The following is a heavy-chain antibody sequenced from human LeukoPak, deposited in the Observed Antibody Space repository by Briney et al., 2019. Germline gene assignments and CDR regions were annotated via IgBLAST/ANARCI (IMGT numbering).Heavy chain of an antibody. D-gene: IGHD6-19*01. V-gene: IGHV3-53*01. J-gene: IGHJ3*02. Sequence: GGSLRLSCAASGFTVSSNYMSWVRQAPGKGLEWVSVIYSGGSTYYADSVKGRFTISRDNSKNTLYLQMNSLRAEDTAVYYCAKTRVAVAGYDAFDIWGQGTMVTVSS. CDR3: AKTRVAVAGYDAFDI. CDR2: IYSGGST. CDR1: GFTVSSNY.